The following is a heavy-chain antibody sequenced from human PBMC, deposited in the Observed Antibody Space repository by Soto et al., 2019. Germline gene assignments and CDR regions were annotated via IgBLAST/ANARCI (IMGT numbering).Heavy chain of an antibody. V-gene: IGHV4-39*01. D-gene: IGHD6-13*01. CDR3: AGQAEGRLAWFDP. CDR1: GGSISSSSYY. J-gene: IGHJ5*02. Sequence: SETLSLTCTVSGGSISSSSYYWGWIRQPPGKRLEWIGSIYYSGSTYYNPSLKSRVTISVDTSKNQFSLKLSSVTAADTAVYYCAGQAEGRLAWFDPWGQGTLVTVSS. CDR2: IYYSGST.